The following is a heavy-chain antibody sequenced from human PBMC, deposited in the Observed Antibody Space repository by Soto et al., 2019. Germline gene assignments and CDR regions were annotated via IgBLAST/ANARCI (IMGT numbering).Heavy chain of an antibody. CDR2: IYYDEST. CDR3: GKVLIGATRHTDVDS. V-gene: IGHV4-39*01. CDR1: GGSFSGYY. J-gene: IGHJ4*02. D-gene: IGHD2-15*01. Sequence: SETLSLTCAVYGGSFSGYYWVWIRQSPGKGLAWIASIYYDESTYYNPSLKSRVTISTDKPKNQFSLTLKSVTAADTAVYYCGKVLIGATRHTDVDSWGQGALVTVSS.